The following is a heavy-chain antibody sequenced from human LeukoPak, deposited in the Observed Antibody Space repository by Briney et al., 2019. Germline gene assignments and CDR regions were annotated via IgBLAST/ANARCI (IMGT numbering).Heavy chain of an antibody. J-gene: IGHJ5*02. CDR1: GGSISTYY. CDR2: IYYSGST. Sequence: SETLSLTCTVSGGSISTYYWSWIRQPPGKGLEWTGYIYYSGSTNYKPSLKSRVTMSVDTSKNQFSLKLSSVTAADTAVYYCAREGVTHNWFDPWGQGTLVTVSS. D-gene: IGHD4-11*01. V-gene: IGHV4-59*01. CDR3: AREGVTHNWFDP.